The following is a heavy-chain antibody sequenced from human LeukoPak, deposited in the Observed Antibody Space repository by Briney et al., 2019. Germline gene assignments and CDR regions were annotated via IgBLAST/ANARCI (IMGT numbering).Heavy chain of an antibody. V-gene: IGHV4-34*01. CDR1: GGSFSGYY. CDR3: ARFSDTATN. Sequence: SETLSLTCAVYGGSFSGYYWSWIRQPPGKGLEWIGEINHSGSTNYNPSLKSRVTISVDTSKNQFSLKLGSVTAADTAVYYCARFSDTATNWGQGTLVTVSS. D-gene: IGHD5-18*01. CDR2: INHSGST. J-gene: IGHJ4*02.